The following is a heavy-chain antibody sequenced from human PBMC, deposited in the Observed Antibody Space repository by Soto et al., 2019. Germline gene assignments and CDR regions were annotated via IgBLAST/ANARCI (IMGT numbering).Heavy chain of an antibody. CDR2: IYYSGST. J-gene: IGHJ4*02. D-gene: IGHD3-22*01. V-gene: IGHV4-30-4*01. CDR3: ARGAVVNFDS. Sequence: SETLSLTCTVSGGSISSGDYYWSWIRQPPGKGLEWIGYIYYSGSTYYNPSLKSRVTISVDTSKNQFSLKLTSVTAADTAVYYCARGAVVNFDSWGKGTLVTVSS. CDR1: GGSISSGDYY.